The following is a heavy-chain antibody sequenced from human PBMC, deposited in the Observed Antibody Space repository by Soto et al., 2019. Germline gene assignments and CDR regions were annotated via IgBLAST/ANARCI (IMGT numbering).Heavy chain of an antibody. J-gene: IGHJ4*02. CDR3: AHSDLSGVVIPFGF. V-gene: IGHV2-5*01. D-gene: IGHD3-3*01. CDR2: IYGNDDK. CDR1: GFSFTTGRVA. Sequence: SGPTLVNPTETLTLTCSFSGFSFTTGRVAVGWIRQPPGKALEWLGLIYGNDDKRFSPFLKSRLTITKGTTSNQVVLTLSNMDRGDTGTYFCAHSDLSGVVIPFGFWGQGTVVTVSS.